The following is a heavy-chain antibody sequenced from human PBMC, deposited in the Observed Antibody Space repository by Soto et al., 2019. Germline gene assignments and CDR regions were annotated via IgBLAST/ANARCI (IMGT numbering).Heavy chain of an antibody. V-gene: IGHV1-69*13. CDR1: GGTFSSYA. CDR3: ARDYYDSSGYSLFIFDY. J-gene: IGHJ4*02. D-gene: IGHD3-22*01. CDR2: IIPIFGTA. Sequence: SVKVSCKASGGTFSSYAISWVRQAPGQGLEWMGGIIPIFGTANYAQKFQGRVTITADESTSTAYMELSSLRSEDTAVYYCARDYYDSSGYSLFIFDYWGQGTLVTISS.